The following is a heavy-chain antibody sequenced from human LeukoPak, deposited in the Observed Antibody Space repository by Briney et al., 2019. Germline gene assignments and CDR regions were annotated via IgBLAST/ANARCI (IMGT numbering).Heavy chain of an antibody. J-gene: IGHJ4*02. CDR3: ARGFTYYYDSSGYYI. D-gene: IGHD3-22*01. Sequence: GGSLRLSCAASGFTFNDYTMHWVRQAPGKGLEWVSLISWNGVTTYYADSVKGRFTISRDNAKNTLYLQMNSLRAEDTAVYYCARGFTYYYDSSGYYIWGQGTLVTVSS. V-gene: IGHV3-43*01. CDR1: GFTFNDYT. CDR2: ISWNGVTT.